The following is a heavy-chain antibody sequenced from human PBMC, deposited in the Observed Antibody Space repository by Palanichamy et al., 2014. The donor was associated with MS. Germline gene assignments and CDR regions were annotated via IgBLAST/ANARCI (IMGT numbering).Heavy chain of an antibody. J-gene: IGHJ6*02. CDR1: GFTFSSYS. D-gene: IGHD3-3*01. V-gene: IGHV3-21*01. CDR2: ISSSSSYI. Sequence: EVQLVESGGGLVKPGGSLRLSCAASGFTFSSYSMNWVRQAPGKGLEWVSSISSSSSYIYYADSVKGRFTISRDNAKNSLYLQMNSLRAEDTAVHYCSFWSGYNTLYYGMDVWGQGTTVTVSS. CDR3: SFWSGYNTLYYGMDV.